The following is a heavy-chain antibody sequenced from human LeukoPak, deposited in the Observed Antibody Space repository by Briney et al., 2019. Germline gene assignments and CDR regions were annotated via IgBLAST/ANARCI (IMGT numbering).Heavy chain of an antibody. V-gene: IGHV3-15*01. CDR3: TTVLQCHQESDY. CDR2: IKNNTDGGTT. CDR1: GFFFSNAW. D-gene: IGHD5/OR15-5a*01. Sequence: GGSLRLSCAASGFFFSNAWMYWVRQAPGKGLEWVGRIKNNTDGGTTDYAAHLRVRFTISRDDSKNTLYLQMNSLKTEDTAVYCCTTVLQCHQESDYWGQGTLVTVSS. J-gene: IGHJ4*02.